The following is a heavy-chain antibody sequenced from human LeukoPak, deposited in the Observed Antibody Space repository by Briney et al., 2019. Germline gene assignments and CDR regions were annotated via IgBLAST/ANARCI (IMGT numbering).Heavy chain of an antibody. V-gene: IGHV3-23*01. CDR3: AKTFIAVANPIDY. Sequence: PGGSLRLSCAASGFTFSSYAMSWVRQAPGKGLERVSVISGGGTSTYYADSVKGRFTISKDNSRNTLYLQMNSLRAEDTAVYCCAKTFIAVANPIDYWGQGTLVTVSS. CDR2: ISGGGTST. J-gene: IGHJ4*02. CDR1: GFTFSSYA. D-gene: IGHD6-19*01.